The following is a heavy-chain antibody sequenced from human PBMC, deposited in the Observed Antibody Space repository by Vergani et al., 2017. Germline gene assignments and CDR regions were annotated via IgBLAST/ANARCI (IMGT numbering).Heavy chain of an antibody. CDR3: ATKSCGTPGCQIGYFRE. V-gene: IGHV3-30*03. J-gene: IGHJ1*01. D-gene: IGHD1-1*01. CDR1: GFTSSYYG. Sequence: QVHLVESGGGVVQPGRSLRLSCVVSGFTSSYYGMRCVRQAPGKGLEWVAVISYDGTQKYYADSVKGRFTISRDNSKSTLYLQMNSLRTEDTAVYYCATKSCGTPGCQIGYFREWGQGTLVTVSS. CDR2: ISYDGTQK.